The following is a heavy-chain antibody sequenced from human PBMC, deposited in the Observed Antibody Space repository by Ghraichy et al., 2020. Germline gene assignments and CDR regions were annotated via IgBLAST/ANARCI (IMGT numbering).Heavy chain of an antibody. CDR1: GYTLTNYG. Sequence: ASVKVSCKASGYTLTNYGISWVRQAPGQGLEWMGWISAYNANTIYAQKLQGRVTMTTDTSTSTAYMELRSLRSDDTAVYYCARVAYYYDSSGYRYFDYWGQGTLVTVSS. CDR2: ISAYNANT. D-gene: IGHD3-22*01. V-gene: IGHV1-18*04. CDR3: ARVAYYYDSSGYRYFDY. J-gene: IGHJ4*02.